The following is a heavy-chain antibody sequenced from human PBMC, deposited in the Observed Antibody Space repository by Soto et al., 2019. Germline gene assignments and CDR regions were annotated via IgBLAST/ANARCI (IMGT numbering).Heavy chain of an antibody. CDR1: GFSLSKARMG. D-gene: IGHD1-26*01. CDR3: ARALREGLPIYYFDS. CDR2: IFWNDER. J-gene: IGHJ4*02. V-gene: IGHV2-26*01. Sequence: QVTLKESGPVLVKPTETLTLTCTVSGFSLSKARMGVSWIRQPPGKALEWLAHIFWNDERSYNTSLKSRLTXPXXXSKXRVVRTMTNVDPVDTGTYFCARALREGLPIYYFDSWGQGTLVTVSS.